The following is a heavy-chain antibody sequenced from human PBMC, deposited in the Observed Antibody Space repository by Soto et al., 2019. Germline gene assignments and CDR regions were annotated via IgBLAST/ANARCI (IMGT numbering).Heavy chain of an antibody. CDR1: GFTFRGDA. D-gene: IGHD1-20*01. J-gene: IGHJ4*02. CDR2: VSGSGEMT. CDR3: ARSEMTYNWND. V-gene: IGHV3-23*01. Sequence: EVQLLESGGDLVQPGGSLRLACAASGFTFRGDAMSWVRQAPGKGLEWVSSVSGSGEMTHYADSVKGRFTISRDNSKNMLYLQMESLRGEDTAVYYCARSEMTYNWNDWGQGTLVTVSS.